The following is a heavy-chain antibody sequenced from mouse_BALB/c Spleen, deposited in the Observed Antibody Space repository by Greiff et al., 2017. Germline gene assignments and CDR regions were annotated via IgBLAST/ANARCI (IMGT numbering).Heavy chain of an antibody. V-gene: IGHV1-5*01. CDR3: YIITSRYYYAMDY. Sequence: EVQLQQSGTVLVRPGASVKMSCTASGYSFTSYWMHWVKQRPGQGLEWIGAIYPGNSDTSYNQKFKGKAKLTTVTSSSTAYMELSSLTNEDCAVYYCYIITSRYYYAMDYWGQGTSVTVSS. CDR2: IYPGNSDT. D-gene: IGHD1-1*01. J-gene: IGHJ4*01. CDR1: GYSFTSYW.